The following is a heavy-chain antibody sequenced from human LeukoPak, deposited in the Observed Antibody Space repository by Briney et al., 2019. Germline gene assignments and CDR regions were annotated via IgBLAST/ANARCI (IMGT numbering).Heavy chain of an antibody. CDR1: GGSISSSSYY. Sequence: SETLSLTCTVSGGSISSSSYYWGWIRQPPGKGLEWIGSIYYSGSTYYNPSLKSRVTISVDTSKNQFSLKLSSVTAADTAVYYCAKNGVYGPQDAFDIWGQGTMVTVSS. V-gene: IGHV4-39*07. CDR3: AKNGVYGPQDAFDI. D-gene: IGHD5/OR15-5a*01. CDR2: IYYSGST. J-gene: IGHJ3*02.